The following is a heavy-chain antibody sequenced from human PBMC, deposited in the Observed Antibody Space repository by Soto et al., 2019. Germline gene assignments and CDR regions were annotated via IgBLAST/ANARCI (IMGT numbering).Heavy chain of an antibody. CDR1: GFAFDDYA. CDR3: SRATWMDTTTLTGY. J-gene: IGHJ4*02. D-gene: IGHD5-18*01. V-gene: IGHV3-9*01. CDR2: ISWNSGSI. Sequence: EVQLVESGGGLVQPGRSLRLSCAASGFAFDDYAMHWVRQDPGKGLEWVSGISWNSGSIGYADSVKGRFTISRDNAKNSLYLQMNSLRAEDTALYYCSRATWMDTTTLTGYWGQGTLVTVSS.